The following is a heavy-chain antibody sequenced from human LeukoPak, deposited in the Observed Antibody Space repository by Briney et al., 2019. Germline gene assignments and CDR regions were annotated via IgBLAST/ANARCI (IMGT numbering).Heavy chain of an antibody. Sequence: GWSLRLSCAASGFTFSSYAMSWVRQAPGKGLEWVSAISGSGGSTYYADSVKGRFTISRDNSKNTLYLQMNSLRAEDTAVYYCARPRGYADPNFDYWGQGTLVTVSS. D-gene: IGHD5-12*01. V-gene: IGHV3-23*01. CDR2: ISGSGGST. CDR3: ARPRGYADPNFDY. J-gene: IGHJ4*02. CDR1: GFTFSSYA.